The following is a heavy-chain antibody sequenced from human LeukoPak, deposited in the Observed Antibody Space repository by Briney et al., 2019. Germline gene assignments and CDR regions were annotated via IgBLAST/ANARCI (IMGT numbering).Heavy chain of an antibody. J-gene: IGHJ6*03. CDR1: GYTFTSYY. CDR3: ASTVATPYYYMDV. CDR2: INPSGGST. D-gene: IGHD2-15*01. Sequence: ASVKVSCKASGYTFTSYYMHWVRQAPGQGLEWMGIINPSGGSTSYAQKFQGRVTMTRDTSISTAYMELSRLRSDDTAVYYCASTVATPYYYMDVWGKGTTVTVSS. V-gene: IGHV1-46*01.